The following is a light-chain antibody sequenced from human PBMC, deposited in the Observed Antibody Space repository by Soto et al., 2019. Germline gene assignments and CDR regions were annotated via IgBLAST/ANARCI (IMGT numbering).Light chain of an antibody. V-gene: IGLV2-14*01. CDR1: SSDVGAYNY. Sequence: QSALTHPASVSGYPGQSITISCTGTSSDVGAYNYDSWYQQYPGEAPKVIIYDVSHRPAGASNRFSGSKSGNTASLTISGLQTQDEADYYCSSYTSATTYVFGTGTKVTVL. CDR2: DVS. J-gene: IGLJ1*01. CDR3: SSYTSATTYV.